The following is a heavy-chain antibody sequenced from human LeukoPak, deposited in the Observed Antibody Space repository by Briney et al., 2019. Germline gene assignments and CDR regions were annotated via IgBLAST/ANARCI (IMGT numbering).Heavy chain of an antibody. Sequence: SETLSLTCTVSGGSISSYYWSWIRQPPGKGQEWIGYIYYSGSTNYNPSLKSRVTISVDTSKNQFSLKLSSVTAADTAVYYCATSWGYCSGGSCYSSLYYYYGMDVWGQGTTVTVSS. J-gene: IGHJ6*02. CDR1: GGSISSYY. CDR2: IYYSGST. V-gene: IGHV4-59*01. D-gene: IGHD2-15*01. CDR3: ATSWGYCSGGSCYSSLYYYYGMDV.